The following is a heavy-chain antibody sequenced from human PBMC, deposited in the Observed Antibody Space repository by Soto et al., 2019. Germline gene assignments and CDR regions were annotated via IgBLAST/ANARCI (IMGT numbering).Heavy chain of an antibody. CDR1: GFTFSSYG. CDR2: ISYDGSNK. D-gene: IGHD2-21*01. J-gene: IGHJ4*01. CDR3: ATARGGGEYYCGRGLLH. Sequence: GGSLRLSCAASGFTFSSYGMHWVRQAPGKGLEWVAVISYDGSNKYYADSVKGRFTISRDNSKNTLYLQMNSLRAEDTAVYYCATARGGGEYYCGRGLLHWGQGTLVTVSS. V-gene: IGHV3-30*03.